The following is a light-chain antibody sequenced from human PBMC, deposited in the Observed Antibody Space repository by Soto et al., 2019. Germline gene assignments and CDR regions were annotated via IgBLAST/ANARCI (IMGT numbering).Light chain of an antibody. CDR2: GAS. Sequence: EIVLTQSPGTLSLSPGERATLSCRASHSVSSSYLAWYQQKPGQAPRLLIYGASSRATGIPDRFSGSGSGTDFTLTITRLDPEDFAVYYCQQYGSSPPYTFGQGTKLEIK. CDR1: HSVSSSY. J-gene: IGKJ2*01. V-gene: IGKV3-20*01. CDR3: QQYGSSPPYT.